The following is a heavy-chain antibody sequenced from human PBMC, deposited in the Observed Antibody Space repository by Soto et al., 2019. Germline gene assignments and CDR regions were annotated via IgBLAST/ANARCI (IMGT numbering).Heavy chain of an antibody. CDR2: IIPIFGTA. CDR3: AREGSLITMVRGVIFGGMDV. D-gene: IGHD3-10*01. CDR1: GGTFSSYA. V-gene: IGHV1-69*13. Sequence: WASVKVSCKASGGTFSSYAISWVRQAPGQGLEWMGGIIPIFGTANYAQKFQGRVTITADESTSTAYMELSSLRSEDTAVYYCAREGSLITMVRGVIFGGMDVGGQGTTVSVAS. J-gene: IGHJ6*01.